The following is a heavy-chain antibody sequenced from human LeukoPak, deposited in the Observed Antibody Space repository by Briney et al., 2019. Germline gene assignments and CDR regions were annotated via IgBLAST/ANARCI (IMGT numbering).Heavy chain of an antibody. CDR3: ARALGSSSDY. CDR2: TNDGGSTT. D-gene: IGHD3-10*01. V-gene: IGHV3-74*01. CDR1: GFTFSRSW. Sequence: GGSLRLSCAASGFTFSRSWMRWVRQAPGKGLVWVSRTNDGGSTTNYADSVKDRFTISRDNAKNTLYLQMNSLRAEDTAVYYCARALGSSSDYWGQGTLVTVAS. J-gene: IGHJ4*02.